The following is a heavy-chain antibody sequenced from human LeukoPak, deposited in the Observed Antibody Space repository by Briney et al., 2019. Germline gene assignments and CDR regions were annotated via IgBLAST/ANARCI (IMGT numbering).Heavy chain of an antibody. CDR2: ITGSRGPT. D-gene: IGHD4-17*01. V-gene: IGHV3-23*01. Sequence: GSMRLSCAASGFTFSSFAMSWVRQAPGKGLEWVSSITGSRGPTYNTDSVKGRFTISTDNSQNTLYLQMNSLRAEGTAVYYCTTEPNGDYVGSFDPWGQGTLVTVSS. J-gene: IGHJ5*02. CDR3: TTEPNGDYVGSFDP. CDR1: GFTFSSFA.